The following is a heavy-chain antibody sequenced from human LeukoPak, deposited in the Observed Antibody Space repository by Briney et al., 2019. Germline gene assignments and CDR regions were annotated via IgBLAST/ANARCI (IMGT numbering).Heavy chain of an antibody. D-gene: IGHD3-10*01. Sequence: GGSLRLSCAASGFTFSTYAMNWVRQAPGKGLEWVSGLTGSGTYTYYADSVKGRFTISRDNSKNTLYLQMNSLRAEDTAIYYCARDPDGSGPDFDCWGQGTLVIVSS. CDR2: LTGSGTYT. CDR3: ARDPDGSGPDFDC. J-gene: IGHJ4*02. V-gene: IGHV3-23*01. CDR1: GFTFSTYA.